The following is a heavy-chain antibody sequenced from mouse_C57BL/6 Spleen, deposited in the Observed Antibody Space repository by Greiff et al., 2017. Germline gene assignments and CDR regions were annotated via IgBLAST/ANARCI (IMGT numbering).Heavy chain of an antibody. J-gene: IGHJ4*01. Sequence: VQLQQPGAELVKPGASVKLSCKASGYTFTSYWMHWVKQRPGQGLEWIGMIHPNSGSTNYNEKFKSKATLTVDKSSSTAYMQLSSLTSEDSAVYYCARERIYYDYDWAMDYWGQGTSVTVSS. CDR2: IHPNSGST. CDR1: GYTFTSYW. V-gene: IGHV1-64*01. CDR3: ARERIYYDYDWAMDY. D-gene: IGHD2-4*01.